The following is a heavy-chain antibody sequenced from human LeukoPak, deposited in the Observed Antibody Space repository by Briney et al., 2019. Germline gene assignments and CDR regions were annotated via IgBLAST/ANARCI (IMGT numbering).Heavy chain of an antibody. CDR3: ARDRQWELSSYFDY. V-gene: IGHV3-30-3*01. J-gene: IGHJ4*02. D-gene: IGHD1-26*01. CDR1: GFTFSSYA. Sequence: PGRSLRLSCAASGFTFSSYAMHWVRQAPGKGLEWVAVISYDGSNKYYADSVKGRFTISRDNSKNTLYLQMNSLRAEDTAVYYCARDRQWELSSYFDYWGQGTLVTVSS. CDR2: ISYDGSNK.